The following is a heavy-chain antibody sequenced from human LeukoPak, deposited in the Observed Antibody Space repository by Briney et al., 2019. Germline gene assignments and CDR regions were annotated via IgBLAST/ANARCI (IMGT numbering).Heavy chain of an antibody. CDR1: GFTFSTYA. V-gene: IGHV3-64*05. J-gene: IGHJ4*02. D-gene: IGHD3/OR15-3a*01. CDR2: ISSNGGST. CDR3: VTLGLASPSDY. Sequence: GGSLRLSCSASGFTFSTYAAHWVRQAPGKGLEYVSAISSNGGSTYYADSVRGRFTISRDNSKNTLYVQMTSLRTEDTAVYYCVTLGLASPSDYWGQGTLVTVSS.